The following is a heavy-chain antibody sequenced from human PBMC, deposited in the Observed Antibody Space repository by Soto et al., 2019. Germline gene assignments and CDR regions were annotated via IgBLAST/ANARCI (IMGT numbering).Heavy chain of an antibody. D-gene: IGHD3-9*01. CDR2: IYWNDDK. CDR3: TPRKAYYDVLTRYSPGDFDI. CDR1: GFSLSTSGVG. Sequence: SGPTLVNPTQTLTLTCTFSGFSLSTSGVGVGWIRQPPGKALEWLALIYWNDDKRYSPSLKSRLTITKDTSKNQVVLTMTNMDHVDTATYYCTPRKAYYDVLTRYSPGDFDIWGQGTMVTVSS. V-gene: IGHV2-5*01. J-gene: IGHJ3*02.